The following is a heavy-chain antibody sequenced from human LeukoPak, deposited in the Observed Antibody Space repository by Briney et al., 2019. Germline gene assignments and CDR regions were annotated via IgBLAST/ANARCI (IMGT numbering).Heavy chain of an antibody. CDR1: GFTFSSYS. D-gene: IGHD3-22*01. V-gene: IGHV3-21*01. J-gene: IGHJ3*02. CDR2: ISSSSSYI. Sequence: PGGSLRLSCAASGFTFSSYSMNWVRQAPGKGLEWVSSISSSSSYIYYADSVKGRFTISRDNAKNSLYLQMNSLRAEDTAVYYCARDYGDSSGYGAFDIWGQGTMVTVSS. CDR3: ARDYGDSSGYGAFDI.